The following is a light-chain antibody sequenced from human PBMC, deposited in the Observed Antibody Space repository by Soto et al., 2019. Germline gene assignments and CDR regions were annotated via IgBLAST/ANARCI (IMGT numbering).Light chain of an antibody. CDR2: DAS. CDR1: QSISSW. V-gene: IGKV1-5*01. Sequence: DIQMTQSPSTLSASVGDRVTITCRASQSISSWLAGYQQKPGKAPKLLIYDASTLESGVPSRVSGSRSGAEFTLTINSLQPDDFATYYCQQYNSYPSTSGQGTNVDTK. CDR3: QQYNSYPST. J-gene: IGKJ1*01.